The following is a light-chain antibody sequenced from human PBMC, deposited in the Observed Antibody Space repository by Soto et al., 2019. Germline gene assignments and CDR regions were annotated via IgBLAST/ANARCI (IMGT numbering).Light chain of an antibody. Sequence: EIVLTQSPGTLSLSPGERATLSCRASQTISNNYLAWYQQKPGQAPRLLLYAATTGATAIPDRFIGSGSGTDFTITISRLEPEDVAVYYFQQYGSSPRTFGQGTKVGLK. V-gene: IGKV3-20*01. J-gene: IGKJ1*01. CDR3: QQYGSSPRT. CDR1: QTISNNY. CDR2: AAT.